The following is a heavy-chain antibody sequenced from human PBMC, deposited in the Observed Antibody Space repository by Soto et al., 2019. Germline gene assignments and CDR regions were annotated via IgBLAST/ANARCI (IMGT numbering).Heavy chain of an antibody. CDR1: ELTFSSYW. D-gene: IGHD2-21*02. CDR2: INSDGSST. J-gene: IGHJ6*02. CDR3: ARVQQVTPTAYYYYHYAMDV. V-gene: IGHV3-74*01. Sequence: EVQLVESGGGLVQPGGSLRLSCVASELTFSSYWMHWVRQAPGKGLVWVSRINSDGSSTNYADSVKGRFTISRDNAKNTLYLQMNSLRVEDTAVYYCARVQQVTPTAYYYYHYAMDVWGQGTTVTVSS.